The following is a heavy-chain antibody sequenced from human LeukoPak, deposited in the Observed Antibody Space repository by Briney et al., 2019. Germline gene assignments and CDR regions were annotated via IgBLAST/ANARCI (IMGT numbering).Heavy chain of an antibody. J-gene: IGHJ4*02. Sequence: PSETLSLTCTVSGSSISNYYYNRIRHAPGKGLEWIGYMFYNGNTDYNPSLKSRVTLSMDTSTSQFSLKLTSVTAADTAVYYCARGGNTHGLPILLDDWGQGTLVTVSS. CDR2: MFYNGNT. V-gene: IGHV4-59*01. CDR3: ARGGNTHGLPILLDD. CDR1: GSSISNYY. D-gene: IGHD1-26*01.